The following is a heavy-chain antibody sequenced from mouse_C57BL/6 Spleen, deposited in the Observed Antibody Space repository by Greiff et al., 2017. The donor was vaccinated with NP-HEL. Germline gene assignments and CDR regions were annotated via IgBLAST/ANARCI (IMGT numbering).Heavy chain of an antibody. Sequence: VQLQQSGAELVRPGASVKLSCTASGFNIKDDYMHWVKQRPEQGLEWLGWIDPENGDTEYASKFQGKATITADTASNTAYLQLSSLTSEDTAVYYCTSPYAFDVWGTGTPVTVSS. D-gene: IGHD1-1*01. CDR3: TSPYAFDV. CDR2: IDPENGDT. V-gene: IGHV14-4*01. J-gene: IGHJ1*03. CDR1: GFNIKDDY.